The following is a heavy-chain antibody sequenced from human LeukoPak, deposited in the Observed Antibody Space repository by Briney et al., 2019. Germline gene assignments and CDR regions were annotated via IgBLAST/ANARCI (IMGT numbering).Heavy chain of an antibody. CDR2: IYYSGST. Sequence: SETLSLTCTVSGGSISSGGYFRSWIRQHPGKGLEWIGYIYYSGSTYYSPSLKSRVTISVDTSKNQFSLKLNSVTAADTAVYYCASLSGFYLDWGQGTLVTVSS. J-gene: IGHJ4*02. D-gene: IGHD3-22*01. CDR3: ASLSGFYLD. V-gene: IGHV4-31*03. CDR1: GGSISSGGYF.